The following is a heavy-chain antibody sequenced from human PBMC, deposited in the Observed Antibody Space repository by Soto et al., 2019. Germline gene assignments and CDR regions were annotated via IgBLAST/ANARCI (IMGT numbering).Heavy chain of an antibody. V-gene: IGHV1-2*04. CDR1: GYTFTGYY. CDR2: INPNSGGT. D-gene: IGHD7-27*01. J-gene: IGHJ3*02. CDR3: ARVAANGGLGAFDI. Sequence: ASVKVSCKASGYTFTGYYMHWVRQAPGQGLEWMGWINPNSGGTNYAQKFQGWVTMTRDTSISTAYMELSRLRSDDTAVYYCARVAANGGLGAFDIWGQGTMVTVSS.